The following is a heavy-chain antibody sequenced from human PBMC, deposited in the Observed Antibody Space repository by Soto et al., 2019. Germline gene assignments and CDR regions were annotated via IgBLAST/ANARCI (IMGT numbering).Heavy chain of an antibody. V-gene: IGHV1-18*01. Sequence: QVNLVQSGAEVKKPGASVKVSCQGSGYAFTTYGITWVRQAPGQGLEWMGWISAHNGNTNYAQKPQGRVTVTRDTPTSAAYTEGRSLRFDVTAVDYCAIGSYGDYWCQGALVTGSS. CDR1: GYAFTTYG. J-gene: IGHJ4*02. CDR3: AIGSYGDY. D-gene: IGHD1-26*01. CDR2: ISAHNGNT.